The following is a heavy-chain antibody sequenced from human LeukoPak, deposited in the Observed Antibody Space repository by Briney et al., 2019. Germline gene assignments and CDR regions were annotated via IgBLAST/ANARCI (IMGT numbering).Heavy chain of an antibody. V-gene: IGHV3-21*01. CDR3: ARVDTATFDY. Sequence: GGSLRLSCAASGFTFSSYSMNWVRQAPGKGLEWVSSISSSSSYIYYADSVKGRFTISRDNAKNSLYLQMNSLRAEDTAVSYCARVDTATFDYWGQGTLVTVSS. D-gene: IGHD5-18*01. CDR2: ISSSSSYI. CDR1: GFTFSSYS. J-gene: IGHJ4*02.